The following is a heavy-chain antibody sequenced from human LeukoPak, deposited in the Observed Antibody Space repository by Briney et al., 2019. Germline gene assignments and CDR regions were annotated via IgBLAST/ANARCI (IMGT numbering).Heavy chain of an antibody. CDR1: GFTFSSYS. D-gene: IGHD3-22*01. V-gene: IGHV3-48*04. J-gene: IGHJ4*02. Sequence: GGSLRLSCAASGFTFSSYSMNWVRQAPGKGLEWVSYISSSSSTIYYADSAKGRFTISRDNAKNSLYLQMNSLRAEDTAVYYCARDDSSGYYSPADYWGQGTLVTVSS. CDR3: ARDDSSGYYSPADY. CDR2: ISSSSSTI.